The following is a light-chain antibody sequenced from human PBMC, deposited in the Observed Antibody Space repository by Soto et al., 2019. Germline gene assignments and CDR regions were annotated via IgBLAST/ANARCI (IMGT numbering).Light chain of an antibody. CDR1: QGIVRW. Sequence: GDRFTITCRASQGIVRWLAWYQQKAGKAPKLLIDCASTLYSGVPSRFSGSGSGTDFTLTISGLQPEDFATYYCQPLSRYPSTFGGGTKVDIK. V-gene: IGKV1-9*01. J-gene: IGKJ4*01. CDR3: QPLSRYPST. CDR2: CAS.